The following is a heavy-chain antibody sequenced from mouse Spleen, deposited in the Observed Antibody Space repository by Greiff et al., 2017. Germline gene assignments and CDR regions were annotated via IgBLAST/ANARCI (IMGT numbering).Heavy chain of an antibody. CDR3: ARVRAWEPYYLDY. CDR2: INPSSGYT. D-gene: IGHD4-1*01. V-gene: IGHV1-4*01. CDR1: GYTFTSYT. J-gene: IGHJ2*01. Sequence: VQLQQSGAELARPGASVKMSCKASGYTFTSYTMHWVKQRPGQGLEWIGYINPSSGYTKYNQKFKDKATLTADKSSSTAYMQLSSLTSEDSAVYYCARVRAWEPYYLDYWGQGTTLTVSS.